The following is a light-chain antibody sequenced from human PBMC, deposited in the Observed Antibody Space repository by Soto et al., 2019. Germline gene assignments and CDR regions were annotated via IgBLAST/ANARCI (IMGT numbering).Light chain of an antibody. V-gene: IGKV3-20*01. CDR1: QSVSSSY. J-gene: IGKJ1*01. CDR3: QQYGSSSWT. CDR2: GAS. Sequence: EIVLTQSPGTLSLSPGERATLSCRASQSVSSSYLAWYQQNPGQAPRLLIYGASSRATGIPDRFSGSGSGTDFTLTISRLEPEDFAVYYCQQYGSSSWTLGQGTKVEIK.